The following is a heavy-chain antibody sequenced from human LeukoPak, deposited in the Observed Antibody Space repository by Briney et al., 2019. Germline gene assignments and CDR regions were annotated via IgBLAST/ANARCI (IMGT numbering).Heavy chain of an antibody. D-gene: IGHD6-6*01. CDR1: GDTFSNHA. CDR3: TTWSSQFDY. V-gene: IGHV3-15*01. CDR2: IQSKTDGGTT. J-gene: IGHJ4*02. Sequence: GGSLRLSCTASGDTFSNHAMAWLRQAPGKGLECVGFIQSKTDGGTTDSATPVKGRFTVSRDDSKNTLYLQMGSLKTEDTAVYYCTTWSSQFDYWGQGTLVTVSS.